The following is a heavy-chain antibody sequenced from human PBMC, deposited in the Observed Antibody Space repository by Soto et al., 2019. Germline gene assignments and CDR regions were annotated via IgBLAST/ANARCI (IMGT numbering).Heavy chain of an antibody. CDR1: GFTFTSYA. Sequence: QVQLVQSGVEVKKPGASVKVSCKASGFTFTSYAISWVRQAPGQGLEWMGWISAYNGGTNYAQNFRGRVTMTTDASTSTAYMELRSLRYDDTAMYYCARDFTGWQPDGVDHWGQGTQVTVSS. J-gene: IGHJ4*02. CDR2: ISAYNGGT. CDR3: ARDFTGWQPDGVDH. V-gene: IGHV1-18*01. D-gene: IGHD3-16*01.